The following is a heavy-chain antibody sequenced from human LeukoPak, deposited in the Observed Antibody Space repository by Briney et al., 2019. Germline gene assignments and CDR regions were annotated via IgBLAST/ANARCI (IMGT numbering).Heavy chain of an antibody. J-gene: IGHJ5*02. CDR2: IYYSGST. D-gene: IGHD2-21*01. CDR1: GGSISSYY. Sequence: PSETLSLTCTVSGGSISSYYWSWIRQPPGKGLEWIGYIYYSGSTNYNPSLKSRVTISVDTSKNQFSLKLSSVTAADTAVYYCARDSVAIARDWFDPWGQGTLVSVSS. V-gene: IGHV4-59*01. CDR3: ARDSVAIARDWFDP.